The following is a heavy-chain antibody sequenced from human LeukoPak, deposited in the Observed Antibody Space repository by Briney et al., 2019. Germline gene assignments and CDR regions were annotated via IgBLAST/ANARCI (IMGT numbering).Heavy chain of an antibody. CDR2: ISGGGGNT. CDR3: AKGDCSNASCSSYFDY. Sequence: PGGSLRLSCAASGFTFSSYAMRWVRQAPGKGLEWVSGISGGGGNTHYADSVKGRFTISRENYKNTLYLQMNSLRVDDTAVYYCAKGDCSNASCSSYFDYWGQGTLVTVSS. D-gene: IGHD2-2*01. CDR1: GFTFSSYA. V-gene: IGHV3-23*01. J-gene: IGHJ4*02.